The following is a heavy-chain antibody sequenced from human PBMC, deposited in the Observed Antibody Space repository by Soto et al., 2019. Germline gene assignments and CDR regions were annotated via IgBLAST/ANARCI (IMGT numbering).Heavy chain of an antibody. CDR1: GGSISSGGYY. D-gene: IGHD3-3*01. J-gene: IGHJ3*02. CDR2: IYYSGST. CDR3: ARSYDFWSGFYAFDI. Sequence: SETLSLTCTDSGGSISSGGYYWSWIRQHPGKGLEWIGYIYYSGSTYYNPSLKSRVTISVDTSKNQFSLKLSSVTAADTAVYYCARSYDFWSGFYAFDIWGQGTMVTVSS. V-gene: IGHV4-31*03.